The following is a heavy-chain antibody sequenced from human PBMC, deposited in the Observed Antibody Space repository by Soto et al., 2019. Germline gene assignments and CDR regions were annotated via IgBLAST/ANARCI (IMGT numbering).Heavy chain of an antibody. CDR3: ARGELAAACYCYYMDI. V-gene: IGHV3-74*01. Sequence: GGSLRLSCAASGFTFSSYWMHWVRQAPGKGLVWVSRINSDGSSTSYADSVKGRFTIARDNAKNTLYLQMNSLSAEDTAVYYCARGELAAACYCYYMDIWGKGTTVTVSS. D-gene: IGHD6-13*01. CDR1: GFTFSSYW. CDR2: INSDGSST. J-gene: IGHJ6*03.